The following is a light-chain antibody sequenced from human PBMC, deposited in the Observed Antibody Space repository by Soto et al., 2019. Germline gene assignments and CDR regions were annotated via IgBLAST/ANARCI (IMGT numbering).Light chain of an antibody. J-gene: IGLJ3*02. CDR1: SSNVGSHY. CDR2: NNG. V-gene: IGLV1-47*01. Sequence: QSVLTQPPSVSATPGQRVTISCSGTSSNVGSHYVYWYQQLSGTAPKLLIYNNGQRPSGVPDRFSDSKSGTSASLAISGLRSEDEADYYCAAWDDSLGGWLFGGGTKVTVL. CDR3: AAWDDSLGGWL.